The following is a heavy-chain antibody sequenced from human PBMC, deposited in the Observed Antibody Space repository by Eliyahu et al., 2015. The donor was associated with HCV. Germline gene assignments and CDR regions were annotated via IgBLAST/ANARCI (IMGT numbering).Heavy chain of an antibody. J-gene: IGHJ5*02. CDR2: ISWNSGSI. Sequence: EVQLVESGGDLVQPGRSLRLSCAASGFTFDEYAMHWVRQAPGKGLGWVSGISWNSGSIGYSDSVKGRFTISRDNAKNSLYLQMNSLRVEDTALYYCAASKNYWTGYLNCFDPWGQGTLVTVSS. V-gene: IGHV3-9*01. CDR1: GFTFDEYA. CDR3: AASKNYWTGYLNCFDP. D-gene: IGHD3/OR15-3a*01.